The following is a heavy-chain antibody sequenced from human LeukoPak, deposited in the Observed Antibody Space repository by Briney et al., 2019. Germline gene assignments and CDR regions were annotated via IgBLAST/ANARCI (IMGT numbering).Heavy chain of an antibody. CDR3: ARDGDYYYGSGSYLRYYYYGMDV. CDR1: GFTFSDYY. CDR2: ISSSGSTI. V-gene: IGHV3-11*01. D-gene: IGHD3-10*01. Sequence: GGSLRLSCSASGFTFSDYYMSWIRQAPGKGLEWVSYISSSGSTIYYADSVKGRFTISRDNAKNSLYLQMNSLRAEDTAVYYCARDGDYYYGSGSYLRYYYYGMDVWAKGPRSPSP. J-gene: IGHJ6*02.